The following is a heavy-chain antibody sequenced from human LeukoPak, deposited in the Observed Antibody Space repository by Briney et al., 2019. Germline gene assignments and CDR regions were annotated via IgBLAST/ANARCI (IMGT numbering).Heavy chain of an antibody. J-gene: IGHJ6*02. CDR1: GFTFSSYG. CDR3: TTDPYCSGGSCYHYYYYGMDV. V-gene: IGHV3-30*02. Sequence: GGSLRLSCAASGFTFSSYGMHWVRQAPGKGLEWVAFIRYDGSNKYYADSVKGRFTISRDSSKNTLYLQMNSLKTEDTAVYYCTTDPYCSGGSCYHYYYYGMDVWGQGTTVTVSS. D-gene: IGHD2-15*01. CDR2: IRYDGSNK.